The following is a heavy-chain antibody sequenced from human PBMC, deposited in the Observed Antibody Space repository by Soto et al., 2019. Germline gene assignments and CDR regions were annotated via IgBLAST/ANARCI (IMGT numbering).Heavy chain of an antibody. J-gene: IGHJ4*02. Sequence: ASVKVSCKASGYTFTSYDINWVRQATGQGLEWMGWMNPNSGNTGYAQKFQGRVTMTRNTSISTAYMELSSLRSEDTAVYYCARGVVYYYDSSGYYYDYWGQGTLVTVSS. V-gene: IGHV1-8*01. D-gene: IGHD3-22*01. CDR1: GYTFTSYD. CDR2: MNPNSGNT. CDR3: ARGVVYYYDSSGYYYDY.